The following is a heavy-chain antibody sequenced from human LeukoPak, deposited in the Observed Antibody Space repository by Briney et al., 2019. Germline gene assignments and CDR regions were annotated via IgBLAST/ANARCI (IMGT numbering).Heavy chain of an antibody. V-gene: IGHV3-30*18. CDR2: ISYDGSNP. J-gene: IGHJ6*02. D-gene: IGHD3-10*01. CDR1: GFTFSSYG. CDR3: AKDVEYYDGSGSYLQPNYYYAMDV. Sequence: GGSLRLSCAASGFTFSSYGMHWVRQAPGKGLEWVAVISYDGSNPYYADSVKGRFTISRDNSKNTLYLQMNSLRAEDTAVYYCAKDVEYYDGSGSYLQPNYYYAMDVWGQGTTVTVSS.